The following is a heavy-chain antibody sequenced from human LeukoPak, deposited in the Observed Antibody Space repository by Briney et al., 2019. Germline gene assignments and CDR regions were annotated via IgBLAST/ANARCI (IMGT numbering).Heavy chain of an antibody. D-gene: IGHD3-10*02. Sequence: PSETLSLTCTVSGGFTSNTSYYWGWIRQPPGKGLEWIGSIYYSGSTYYNPSLKSRVTISVDTSKNQFSLKLSSVTAADTAVYYCASHSSYVSPFRSWGRGPLVTVSP. V-gene: IGHV4-39*01. CDR3: ASHSSYVSPFRS. CDR1: GGFTSNTSYY. CDR2: IYYSGST. J-gene: IGHJ5*02.